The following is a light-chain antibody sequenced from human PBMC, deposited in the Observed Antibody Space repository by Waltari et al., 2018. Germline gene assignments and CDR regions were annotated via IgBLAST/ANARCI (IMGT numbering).Light chain of an antibody. V-gene: IGKV3-20*01. CDR3: HQYGSSRRT. J-gene: IGKJ2*01. Sequence: EIVLTHSPGTLSLSPGEGATLSCRASQSISSSYIAWYQQKPGQAPRLLIYGTSSRATGVPDRFSGSGFGTDFTLTISRLEPEDFAVYYCHQYGSSRRTFGQGTKLEI. CDR2: GTS. CDR1: QSISSSY.